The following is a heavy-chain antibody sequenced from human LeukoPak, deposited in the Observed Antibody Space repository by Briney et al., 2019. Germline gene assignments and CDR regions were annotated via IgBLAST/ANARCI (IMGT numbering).Heavy chain of an antibody. D-gene: IGHD6-19*01. J-gene: IGHJ4*02. Sequence: PGGSLRLSCAASGFTFSSYGMHWVRQAPGKGLEWVAVISYDGSNKYYADSVKGRFTISRDNSKNTLYLQMNSLRAEDTAVYYCARDASRVAVADYWGQGTLVTVSS. CDR1: GFTFSSYG. V-gene: IGHV3-30*03. CDR2: ISYDGSNK. CDR3: ARDASRVAVADY.